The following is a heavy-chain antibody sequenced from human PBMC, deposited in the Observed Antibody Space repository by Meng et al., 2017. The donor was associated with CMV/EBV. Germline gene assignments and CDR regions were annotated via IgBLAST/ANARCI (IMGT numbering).Heavy chain of an antibody. J-gene: IGHJ5*02. CDR2: INSDGSST. CDR1: GFTFSSYW. V-gene: IGHV3-74*01. D-gene: IGHD3-10*01. Sequence: GESLKISCAASGFTFSSYWMHWVRQAPGKGLVWVSRINSDGSSTSYADSVKGRFTISRDNAKNTLYLQMNSLSAEDTAVYYCARGGANMVRGLLDWFDPWGQGTLVTVSS. CDR3: ARGGANMVRGLLDWFDP.